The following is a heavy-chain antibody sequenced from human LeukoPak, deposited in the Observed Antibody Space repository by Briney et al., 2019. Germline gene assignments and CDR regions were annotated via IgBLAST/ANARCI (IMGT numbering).Heavy chain of an antibody. D-gene: IGHD3-22*01. CDR1: GYTFTGYY. V-gene: IGHV1-18*04. Sequence: ASVKVSCMASGYTFTGYYMHWVRQAPGQGLEWMGWISAYNGNTNYAQKLQGRVTMTTDTSTSTAYMELRSLRSDDTAVYYCARVSPGWYDSTLSDYWGQGTLVTVSS. CDR3: ARVSPGWYDSTLSDY. CDR2: ISAYNGNT. J-gene: IGHJ4*02.